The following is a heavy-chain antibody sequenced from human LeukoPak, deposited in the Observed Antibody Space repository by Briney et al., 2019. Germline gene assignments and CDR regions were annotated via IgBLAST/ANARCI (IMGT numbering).Heavy chain of an antibody. J-gene: IGHJ3*02. D-gene: IGHD2-2*01. Sequence: GRSLTLSCAASGFTFSSYAMHWVRQAPGKGLEWVTVISYGGNDKFYADSVKGRFTISRDNSKNSLYLQMNSLRTEDTAVYYCARSVPSTSTYRNPIDIWGQGTMVTVSS. CDR3: ARSVPSTSTYRNPIDI. CDR2: ISYGGNDK. V-gene: IGHV3-30*04. CDR1: GFTFSSYA.